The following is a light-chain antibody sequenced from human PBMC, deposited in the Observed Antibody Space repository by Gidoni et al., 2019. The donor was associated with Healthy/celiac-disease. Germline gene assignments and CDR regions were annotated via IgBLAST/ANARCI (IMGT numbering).Light chain of an antibody. Sequence: DIVMTQSPAVLAVSLGGRATIYCKSSQSVLYSSNNKNYLAWYQQKPGQPPTLLIYWASTRESGVPARFSGSGSGTDFTLPISSLQAEDVAVYYCQQYYSTPYTFGQGTKLEIK. CDR2: WAS. V-gene: IGKV4-1*01. J-gene: IGKJ2*01. CDR3: QQYYSTPYT. CDR1: QSVLYSSNNKNY.